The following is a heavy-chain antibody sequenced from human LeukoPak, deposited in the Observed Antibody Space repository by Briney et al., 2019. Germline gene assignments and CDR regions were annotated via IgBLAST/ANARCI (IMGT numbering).Heavy chain of an antibody. CDR2: ISGSSGST. CDR3: AKDWVYTLSGPFDY. Sequence: GGSLRLSCAASGFTFSSYAMSWVRQAPGEGLVWVSTISGSSGSTYYADSVKGRFTISRDNSKNTLYLQMNSLRAEDTAVYYCAKDWVYTLSGPFDYWGQGTLVTVSS. CDR1: GFTFSSYA. D-gene: IGHD1-26*01. V-gene: IGHV3-23*01. J-gene: IGHJ4*02.